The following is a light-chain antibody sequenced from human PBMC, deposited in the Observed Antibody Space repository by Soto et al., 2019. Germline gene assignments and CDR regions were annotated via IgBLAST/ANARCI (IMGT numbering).Light chain of an antibody. Sequence: DIQMTQSPSSLSASVKDKITNTCRASQSISSYLNWYQQKPGKAPKLLIYAASSLQSGVPSRFSGSGSGTDFTLTISSLQPEDFATYYCQQSYSTPTWTFGQGTKV. CDR3: QQSYSTPTWT. CDR1: QSISSY. J-gene: IGKJ1*01. CDR2: AAS. V-gene: IGKV1-39*01.